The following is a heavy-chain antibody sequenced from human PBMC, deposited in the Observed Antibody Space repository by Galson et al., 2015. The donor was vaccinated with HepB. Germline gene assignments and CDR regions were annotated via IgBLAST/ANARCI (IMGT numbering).Heavy chain of an antibody. CDR3: ARDWDTIFGVVTPDYFDY. J-gene: IGHJ4*02. CDR1: GYTFTSYG. Sequence: SVKVSCKASGYTFTSYGISWVRQAPGQGLEWMGWISAYNGNTNYAQKLQGRVTMTTDTSTSTAYMELRSLRSEDTAVYYCARDWDTIFGVVTPDYFDYWGQGTLVTVSS. D-gene: IGHD3-3*01. V-gene: IGHV1-18*01. CDR2: ISAYNGNT.